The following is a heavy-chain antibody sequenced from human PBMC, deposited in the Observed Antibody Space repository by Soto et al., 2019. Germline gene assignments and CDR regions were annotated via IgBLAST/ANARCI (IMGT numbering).Heavy chain of an antibody. Sequence: QVQLQQWGAGLLKPSETLSLTCAVYGGSFSGYYWSWIRQPPGKGLEWIGELNHSGSTNYNPSLKSRVTISVDTSKNQFSLKLSSVTAADTAVYYCARGQRGRYCSGGSCYYYYGMDVWGQGTTVTVSS. CDR1: GGSFSGYY. D-gene: IGHD2-15*01. CDR3: ARGQRGRYCSGGSCYYYYGMDV. V-gene: IGHV4-34*01. J-gene: IGHJ6*02. CDR2: LNHSGST.